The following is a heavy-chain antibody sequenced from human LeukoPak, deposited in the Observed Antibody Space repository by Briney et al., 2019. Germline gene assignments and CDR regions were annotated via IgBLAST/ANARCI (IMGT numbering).Heavy chain of an antibody. Sequence: KPSETLSLTCTVSGDSISSSYWSWIRQPPGKGLEWIASIRYTGSTNYNPSLKSRVAISVDTSKNQFSLKLSSVTAADTAVYDCARRGVEMAAIMESNWFDPWGQGTLVTVSS. CDR1: GDSISSSY. V-gene: IGHV4-59*01. J-gene: IGHJ5*02. D-gene: IGHD5-24*01. CDR2: IRYTGST. CDR3: ARRGVEMAAIMESNWFDP.